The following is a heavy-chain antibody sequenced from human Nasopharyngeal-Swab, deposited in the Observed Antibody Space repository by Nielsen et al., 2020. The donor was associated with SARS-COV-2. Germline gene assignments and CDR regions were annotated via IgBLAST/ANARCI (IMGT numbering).Heavy chain of an antibody. CDR3: ARELAAAGTGGN. CDR2: IWYDGSNK. V-gene: IGHV3-33*01. Sequence: GGSLRLSCAVSGFTFSSYGMHWVRQAPGKGLEWVAVIWYDGSNKYYADSVKGRFTISRDNSKNTLYLQMNSLRAEDTAVYYCARELAAAGTGGNWGQGTLVTVSS. D-gene: IGHD6-13*01. J-gene: IGHJ4*02. CDR1: GFTFSSYG.